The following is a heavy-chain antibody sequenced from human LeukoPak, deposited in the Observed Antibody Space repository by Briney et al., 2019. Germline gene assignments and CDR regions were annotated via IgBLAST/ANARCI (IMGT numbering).Heavy chain of an antibody. J-gene: IGHJ5*02. D-gene: IGHD4-17*01. CDR2: IYYSGST. Sequence: SETLSLTCTVSGGSISSNSYYWGWIRQPPGKGMEWIGSIYYSGSTYYNPSLDSRVAISIDMSKNHFSLKLRSVTAADTAVYYCAGTTVSWGNWFDPWGQGILVTVSS. CDR1: GGSISSNSYY. V-gene: IGHV4-39*02. CDR3: AGTTVSWGNWFDP.